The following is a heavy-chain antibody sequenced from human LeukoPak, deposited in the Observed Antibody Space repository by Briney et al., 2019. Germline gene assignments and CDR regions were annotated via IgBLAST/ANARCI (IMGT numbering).Heavy chain of an antibody. CDR3: ARGFLAPAAAGIWLDP. D-gene: IGHD6-13*01. V-gene: IGHV1-2*02. CDR2: INPNSGGT. Sequence: ASVKVSCKASGYTFTGYYMHWVRQAPGQVLVWMGWINPNSGGTNYAQKFQGRVTMTRDTSISTAYMELSRLRSDDTAVYYCARGFLAPAAAGIWLDPWGQGTLVTVSS. J-gene: IGHJ5*02. CDR1: GYTFTGYY.